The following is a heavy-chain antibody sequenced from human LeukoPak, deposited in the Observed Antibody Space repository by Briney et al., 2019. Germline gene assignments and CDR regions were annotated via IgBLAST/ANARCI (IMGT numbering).Heavy chain of an antibody. V-gene: IGHV3-23*01. CDR1: GFTFSSYA. J-gene: IGHJ4*02. CDR3: ARTGFLFLDY. Sequence: GGSLRLSCAASGFTFSSYAMSWVRQAPGKGLEWVSAISGSGGSTYYVDSVKGRFTISRDNSKNTLYLQMNSLRAEDTAVYYCARTGFLFLDYWGQGTLVTVSS. CDR2: ISGSGGST. D-gene: IGHD1-14*01.